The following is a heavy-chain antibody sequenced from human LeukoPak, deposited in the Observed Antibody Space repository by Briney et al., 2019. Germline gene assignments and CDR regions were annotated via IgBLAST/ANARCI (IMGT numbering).Heavy chain of an antibody. Sequence: SQTLSLTCAISGDSVSSNSAAWNWIRQSPSRGLEWLGRTYYRSKWKNDYAVSVKSRLTVNPDTSKNQFSLRLDSVNAEDTGVYYCAREGGMAEAAFHYWGQGILVTVS. V-gene: IGHV6-1*01. CDR2: TYYRSKWKN. CDR1: GDSVSSNSAA. CDR3: AREGGMAEAAFHY. D-gene: IGHD6-19*01. J-gene: IGHJ4*02.